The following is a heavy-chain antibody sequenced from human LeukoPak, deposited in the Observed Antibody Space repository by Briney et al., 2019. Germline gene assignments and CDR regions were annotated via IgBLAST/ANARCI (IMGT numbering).Heavy chain of an antibody. CDR2: IYTSGTT. V-gene: IGHV4-61*02. CDR3: ARHPPTTVSDV. CDR1: GGSISSGSYY. Sequence: PSETLSLTCTVSGGSISSGSYYWSWIRQPAGKGLEWIGRIYTSGTTNYNPSLKSRVTISLDTSKNQFSLKLSSVTAADTAVYYCARHPPTTVSDVWGKGTTVTVSS. D-gene: IGHD4-11*01. J-gene: IGHJ6*04.